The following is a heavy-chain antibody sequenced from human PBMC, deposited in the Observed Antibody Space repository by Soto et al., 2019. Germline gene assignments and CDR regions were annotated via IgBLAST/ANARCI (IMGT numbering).Heavy chain of an antibody. CDR3: ARGDGTGLYNSGWSPRY. CDR1: GFTFSYYS. CDR2: ISGSSTYI. V-gene: IGHV3-21*04. D-gene: IGHD6-19*01. Sequence: EVQLVESGGGLVKPGESLRVSCAASGFTFSYYSLHWVRQAPGKGLEWVSSISGSSTYIYYADRVKGRFTISRDNAKNSLCLRMDSLRAEDTAVYYCARGDGTGLYNSGWSPRYWGQGTLVTVSS. J-gene: IGHJ4*02.